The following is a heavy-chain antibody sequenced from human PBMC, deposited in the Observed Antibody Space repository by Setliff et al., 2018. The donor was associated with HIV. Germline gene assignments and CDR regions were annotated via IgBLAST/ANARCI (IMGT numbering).Heavy chain of an antibody. J-gene: IGHJ6*02. CDR3: ARYVRDGFEEWFSTLDDGMDV. Sequence: ASVKVSCKTSGYIFIKYYIFWVRQAPGQGLEWMGNINPHTGVTRYAEKFQGRVTMTRDTSISTIYMELSRLRSDDTAVYYCARYVRDGFEEWFSTLDDGMDVWGQGTTVTVSS. V-gene: IGHV1-2*02. CDR2: INPHTGVT. D-gene: IGHD3-3*01. CDR1: GYIFIKYY.